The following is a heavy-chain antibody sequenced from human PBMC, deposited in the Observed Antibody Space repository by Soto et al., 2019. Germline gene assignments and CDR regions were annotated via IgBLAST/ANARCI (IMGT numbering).Heavy chain of an antibody. D-gene: IGHD2-8*02. Sequence: EVQLLESGGGLVQPGGSLRLSCAASGFLFSGYAMTWVRQAPGKGLEWVSTVTGGGDKTYYADSVKGRFSISRDKSKNTLYLQMNSRGADDAALYYWSKVRGGALVDWFDPWGQGSLVTVSS. CDR3: SKVRGGALVDWFDP. CDR1: GFLFSGYA. J-gene: IGHJ5*02. V-gene: IGHV3-23*01. CDR2: VTGGGDKT.